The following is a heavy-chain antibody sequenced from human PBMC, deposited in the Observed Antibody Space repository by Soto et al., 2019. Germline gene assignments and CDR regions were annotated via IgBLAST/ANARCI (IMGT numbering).Heavy chain of an antibody. J-gene: IGHJ4*02. CDR2: IKASYGNT. CDR1: GYTFSSYA. CDR3: ARDTGDGTFDF. Sequence: QVHLVQSGAEVRKPGAAVKVSCKASGYTFSSYAMHWVRQAPGQRLEWMGWIKASYGNTKSSQKFQDRVTIYRDTTASTAYMELTSLRSEDTAVYYCARDTGDGTFDFWGQGTLVTVSS. D-gene: IGHD7-27*01. V-gene: IGHV1-3*01.